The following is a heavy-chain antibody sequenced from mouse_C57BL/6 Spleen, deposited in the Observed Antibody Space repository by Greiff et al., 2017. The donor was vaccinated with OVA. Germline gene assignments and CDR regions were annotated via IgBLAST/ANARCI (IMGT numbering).Heavy chain of an antibody. CDR3: VNSFKGWGYFDV. J-gene: IGHJ1*03. CDR2: IRSKSSNYAT. CDR1: GFTFTTYA. V-gene: IGHV10-3*01. D-gene: IGHD2-3*01. Sequence: EVQLVESGGGLVQPKGSLKLSCAASGFTFTTYAMTWVRQAPGKGLEWVARIRSKSSNYATYYADSVKDRFTISRDDSQSMLYLQMNNLETEDTAVYYCVNSFKGWGYFDVWGKGTSVTVSS.